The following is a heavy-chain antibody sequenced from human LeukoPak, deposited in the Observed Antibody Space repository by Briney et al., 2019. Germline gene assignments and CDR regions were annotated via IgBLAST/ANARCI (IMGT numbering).Heavy chain of an antibody. V-gene: IGHV1-18*01. J-gene: IGHJ4*02. CDR2: ISAYNGNT. CDR1: GYTFTSYG. Sequence: GASVKVSCKASGYTFTSYGISWVRQAPGQGLEWMGWISAYNGNTNYARNLQGRITMTTDTSTSTAYMELRSLRSDDTAVYYCARDRTVTTSFVDYWGQGTLVTVSS. D-gene: IGHD4-17*01. CDR3: ARDRTVTTSFVDY.